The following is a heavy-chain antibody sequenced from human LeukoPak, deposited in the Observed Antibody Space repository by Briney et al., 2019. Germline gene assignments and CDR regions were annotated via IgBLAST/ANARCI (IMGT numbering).Heavy chain of an antibody. D-gene: IGHD6-19*01. V-gene: IGHV3-23*01. CDR2: IGSVSDTI. J-gene: IGHJ4*02. CDR1: GFTFNTYA. Sequence: TGGSLRLSCAASGFTFNTYAMSWVRQAPGKGLEWVSIIGSVSDTIYYADSAKGRFTISRDNSKNTLYLQMNSLRAEDTAIYYCAKRVPGTGLDYWGQGALVTVSS. CDR3: AKRVPGTGLDY.